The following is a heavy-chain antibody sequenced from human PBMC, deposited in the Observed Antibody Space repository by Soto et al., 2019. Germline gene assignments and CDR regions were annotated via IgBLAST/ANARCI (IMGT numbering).Heavy chain of an antibody. V-gene: IGHV3-21*01. CDR2: ISSSSSYI. J-gene: IGHJ6*03. Sequence: EVQLVESGGGLVKPGGSLRLSCAASGFTFSSYSMNWVRQAPGKGLEWVSSISSSSSYIYYADSVKGRFTISRDNAKKSLYLQMNSLRAEDTAVYYCARYCSSTSCYGWPYYYYYMDVWGKGTTVTVSS. CDR1: GFTFSSYS. D-gene: IGHD2-2*01. CDR3: ARYCSSTSCYGWPYYYYYMDV.